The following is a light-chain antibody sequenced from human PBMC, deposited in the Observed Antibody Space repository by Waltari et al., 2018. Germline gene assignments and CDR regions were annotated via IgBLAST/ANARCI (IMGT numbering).Light chain of an antibody. V-gene: IGKV3-11*01. CDR1: QSVSSH. CDR3: QQRSNWPPT. Sequence: EIVLTQSPATLSLSPGERATLSCRASQSVSSHLAWYQQKPGQAPRLLIYDASKRATGIAARFSGSGSGTDFTLTISSLEPEDFAVYYCQQRSNWPPTFGGGSKVESK. CDR2: DAS. J-gene: IGKJ4*01.